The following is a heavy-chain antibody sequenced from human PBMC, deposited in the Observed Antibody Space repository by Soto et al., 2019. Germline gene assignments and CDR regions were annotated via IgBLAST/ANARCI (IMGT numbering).Heavy chain of an antibody. V-gene: IGHV1-46*01. D-gene: IGHD6-13*01. CDR3: ARGFYSTSWYFLFDF. J-gene: IGHJ4*02. CDR1: GYTFIDHY. CDR2: LNPSGGGA. Sequence: ASVKVSCKASGYTFIDHYIHWVRQAPGQGLEWMGMLNPSGGGASYAQKFQGRVTMTRDMSTSTVYMELSGLTSEDTAVYYCARGFYSTSWYFLFDFWGQGTLVTVS.